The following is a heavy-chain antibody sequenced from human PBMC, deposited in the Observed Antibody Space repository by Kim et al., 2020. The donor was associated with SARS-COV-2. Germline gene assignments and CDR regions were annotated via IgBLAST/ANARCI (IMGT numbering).Heavy chain of an antibody. CDR3: ARGRRGGGWGIAAAPTPGENWFDP. V-gene: IGHV4-31*03. J-gene: IGHJ5*02. CDR2: IYYSGST. CDR1: GGSISSGGYY. D-gene: IGHD6-13*01. Sequence: SETLSLTCTVSGGSISSGGYYWSWIRQHPGKGLEWIGYIYYSGSTYYNPSLKSRVTISVDTSKNQFSLKLSSVTAADTAVYYCARGRRGGGWGIAAAPTPGENWFDPWGQGTLVTVSS.